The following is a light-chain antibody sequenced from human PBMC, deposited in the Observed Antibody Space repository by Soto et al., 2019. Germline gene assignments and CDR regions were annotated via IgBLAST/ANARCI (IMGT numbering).Light chain of an antibody. J-gene: IGKJ1*01. CDR2: AAS. CDR3: QQYGSSRWT. CDR1: QSVSNTY. V-gene: IGKV3-20*01. Sequence: PGERATLSCRASQSVSNTYLAWYQQKPGQAPRPLISAASTRATGTPDRFSGSGSGTDFTLTISRLEHEDFAIYYCQQYGSSRWTFGQGTKVEIK.